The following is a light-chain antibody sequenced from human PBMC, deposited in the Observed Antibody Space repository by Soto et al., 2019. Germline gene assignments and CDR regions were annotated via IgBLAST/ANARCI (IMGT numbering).Light chain of an antibody. J-gene: IGKJ5*01. CDR3: QQRSSWPPIT. Sequence: ESVLTQSPATLSLSPGERATLSCRASQSVSRYLAWYQQKPGQAPRLLIYDASNRATGIPARFSGSGSGTDFTLTISSLEPEDFAVYYCQQRSSWPPITFGQGTRLEIK. CDR2: DAS. V-gene: IGKV3-11*01. CDR1: QSVSRY.